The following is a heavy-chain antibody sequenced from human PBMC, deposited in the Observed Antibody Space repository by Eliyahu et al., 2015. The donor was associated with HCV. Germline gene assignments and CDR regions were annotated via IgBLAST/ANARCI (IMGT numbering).Heavy chain of an antibody. CDR1: GYTFGNYG. D-gene: IGHD2/OR15-2a*01. CDR2: IGAFNGDT. Sequence: QVQLVQSGAEVKKPGASVRVSCKASGYTFGNYGVSWVRQAPGQGFEWMGWIGAFNGDTNYAQKFQGRKTMTTDTSTSTAYMELGSLTSDDTAFYYCARDHCNSFFCQEYYDYWGQGTLVTVSS. J-gene: IGHJ4*02. CDR3: ARDHCNSFFCQEYYDY. V-gene: IGHV1-18*01.